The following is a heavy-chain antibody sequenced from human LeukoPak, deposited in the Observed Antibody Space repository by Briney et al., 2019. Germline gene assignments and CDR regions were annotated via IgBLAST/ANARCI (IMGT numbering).Heavy chain of an antibody. CDR1: GFTFSGSA. CDR2: IRSKANNYAT. D-gene: IGHD3-10*01. V-gene: IGHV3-73*01. Sequence: RGSLRLSCAASGFTFSGSAMHWVRQASGKGLEWVGRIRSKANNYATAYAASVKGRFTISRDDSKNTAYLQMNSLKNEDTAVYYCTRLSGADAIDYWGQGTLVTVSS. J-gene: IGHJ4*02. CDR3: TRLSGADAIDY.